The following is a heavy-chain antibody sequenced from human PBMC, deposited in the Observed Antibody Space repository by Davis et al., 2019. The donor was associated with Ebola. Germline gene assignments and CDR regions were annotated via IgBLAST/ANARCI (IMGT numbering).Heavy chain of an antibody. Sequence: SLKISCAASGFTFDDYAMHWVRQAPGKGLEWVSGLSWNSGSIGYADSVKGRFTISRDNAKNSLYLQMNSLRAEDTALYYCAKGRLRYLEWLGDYWGQGTLVTVSS. CDR1: GFTFDDYA. V-gene: IGHV3-9*01. D-gene: IGHD3-3*01. CDR3: AKGRLRYLEWLGDY. J-gene: IGHJ4*02. CDR2: LSWNSGSI.